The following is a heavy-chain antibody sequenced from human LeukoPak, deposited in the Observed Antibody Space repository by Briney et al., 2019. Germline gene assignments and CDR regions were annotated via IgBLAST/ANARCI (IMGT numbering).Heavy chain of an antibody. CDR2: IQQDGSEK. J-gene: IGHJ4*02. Sequence: GGSLRLSCVASGFTFSNYLMSWVRQAPGKGLEWVANIQQDGSEKNYVDSVKGRFTISRDDAKNSLYLQMNSLRAEDTAVYYCAREAQLWLQPLDYWGQGTLVTVSS. CDR3: AREAQLWLQPLDY. V-gene: IGHV3-7*03. D-gene: IGHD5-18*01. CDR1: GFTFSNYL.